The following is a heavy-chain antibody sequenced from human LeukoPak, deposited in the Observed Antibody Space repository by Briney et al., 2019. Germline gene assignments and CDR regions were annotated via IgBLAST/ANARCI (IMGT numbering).Heavy chain of an antibody. V-gene: IGHV3-53*01. J-gene: IGHJ6*03. D-gene: IGHD5-24*01. CDR3: ARGSRGGYNYLHYYYMDV. CDR2: IYSGSST. Sequence: GGSLRLSCAASGFTVSSNYMSWVRQAPGKGLEWVSVIYSGSSTYYADSVKGRFTISRDNSKNTLYLQMNSLRAEDTAVYYCARGSRGGYNYLHYYYMDVWGKGTTVTVSS. CDR1: GFTVSSNY.